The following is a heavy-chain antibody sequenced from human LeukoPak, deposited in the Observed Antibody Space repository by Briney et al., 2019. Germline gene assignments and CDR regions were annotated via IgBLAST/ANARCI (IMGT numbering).Heavy chain of an antibody. CDR2: ISSSCSYT. CDR3: ARGVGARTPDAFAI. J-gene: IGHJ3*02. V-gene: IGHV3-11*06. D-gene: IGHD1-26*01. CDR1: GFTFSDYY. Sequence: GGSLRLSCAASGFTFSDYYMSWIRQAPGKGLEWVSYISSSCSYTNYADSVKGRFTISRDNAKNSLYLQMNSLRAEDTAVYYCARGVGARTPDAFAIWGQGTMVTVSS.